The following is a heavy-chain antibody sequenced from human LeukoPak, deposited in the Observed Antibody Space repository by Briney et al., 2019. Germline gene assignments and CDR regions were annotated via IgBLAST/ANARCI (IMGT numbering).Heavy chain of an antibody. CDR2: MDTDGRTT. CDR3: AIEVTGSDVR. D-gene: IGHD6-25*01. V-gene: IGHV3-74*01. CDR1: GFSFSNAL. Sequence: GGSLRLSCVLSGFSFSNALMYCASPIPQEGLGRVAGMDTDGRTTDYDDSLKGRFTITKDNARNTQYLQMRSLGAHDTALYYCAIEVTGSDVRWGQGGLVTVSS. J-gene: IGHJ4*02.